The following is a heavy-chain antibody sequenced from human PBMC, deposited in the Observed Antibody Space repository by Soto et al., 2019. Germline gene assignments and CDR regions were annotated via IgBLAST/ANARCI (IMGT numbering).Heavy chain of an antibody. J-gene: IGHJ4*02. D-gene: IGHD3-22*01. Sequence: SGPTLVNPTQTLTLTCTFSGFSLSTSGVGVGWIRQPPGKALEWLALIYWNDDKRYSPSLKSRLTITKDTSKNQVVPTMTNMDPVDIATYYCAHRRRTTRIGSLYYFDYWGQGTLVTVSS. CDR2: IYWNDDK. V-gene: IGHV2-5*01. CDR1: GFSLSTSGVG. CDR3: AHRRRTTRIGSLYYFDY.